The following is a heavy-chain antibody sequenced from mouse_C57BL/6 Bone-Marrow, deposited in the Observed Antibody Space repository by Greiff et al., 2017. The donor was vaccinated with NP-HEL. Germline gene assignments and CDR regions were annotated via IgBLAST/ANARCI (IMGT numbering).Heavy chain of an antibody. CDR2: IYPGDGDT. V-gene: IGHV1-82*01. D-gene: IGHD2-4*01. Sequence: KPGASVKISCKASGYAFSSSWMNWVKQRPGKGLEWIGRIYPGDGDTNYNGKFKGKATLTADKSSSTAYMQLSSLTSEDSAVYFCARGNYEGYWGQGTTLTVSS. J-gene: IGHJ2*01. CDR1: GYAFSSSW. CDR3: ARGNYEGY.